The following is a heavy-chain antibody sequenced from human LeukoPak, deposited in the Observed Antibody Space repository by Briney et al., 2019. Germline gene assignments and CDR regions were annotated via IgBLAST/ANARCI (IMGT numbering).Heavy chain of an antibody. D-gene: IGHD1-26*01. Sequence: GGSLRLSCAGSGLTFSHTWMDWVCQAPGKGREYMGRIKSKTNGGEATEYAAAVTGRFFISRDDSASTLYLHLNSLKPEGTAVYYCATDRIVGASAFDVWGQGTMVTVSS. V-gene: IGHV3-15*07. J-gene: IGHJ3*01. CDR2: IKSKTNGGEAT. CDR3: ATDRIVGASAFDV. CDR1: GLTFSHTW.